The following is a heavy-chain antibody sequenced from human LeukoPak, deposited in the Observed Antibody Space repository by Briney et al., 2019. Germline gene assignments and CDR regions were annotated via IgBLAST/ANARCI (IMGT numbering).Heavy chain of an antibody. D-gene: IGHD3/OR15-3a*01. CDR1: GGSISSYY. Sequence: SETLSLTCTVSGGSISSYYWSWIRQPPGKGLEWIGYIYYSGSTNYNPSLKSRVTISVDTSKNQFSLKLSSVTAADTAVYYCARGTGSSWFDPWGQGTLVTVSS. J-gene: IGHJ5*02. CDR3: ARGTGSSWFDP. V-gene: IGHV4-59*01. CDR2: IYYSGST.